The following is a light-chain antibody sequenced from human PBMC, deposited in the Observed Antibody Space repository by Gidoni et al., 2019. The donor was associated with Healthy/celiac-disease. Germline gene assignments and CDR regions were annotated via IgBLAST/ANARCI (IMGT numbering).Light chain of an antibody. CDR3: QQYYSTPLT. Sequence: DIVMTQSPDSLAVSLGERATINCKSSQSVLYSSNNKNYLAWYQQKPGQPPKLLIYWASTRESGVPDRFSGSGSGTDFTLTISSLRAEDVAVYYCQQYYSTPLTFGQGTKCGNQT. V-gene: IGKV4-1*01. CDR1: QSVLYSSNNKNY. J-gene: IGKJ1*01. CDR2: WAS.